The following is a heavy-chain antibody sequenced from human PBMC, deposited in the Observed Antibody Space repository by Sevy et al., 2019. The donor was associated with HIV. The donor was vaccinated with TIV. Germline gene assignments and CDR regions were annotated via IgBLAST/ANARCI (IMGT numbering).Heavy chain of an antibody. Sequence: ASVKVSCKASGGTFSSYAISWVRQAPGQGLEWMGGIIPIFGTANYAQKFQGRVTITADESTSTAYMELSSLGSEDTAVYYCARAHVVTAIQYYFDYWGQGTLVTVSS. CDR3: ARAHVVTAIQYYFDY. D-gene: IGHD2-21*02. J-gene: IGHJ4*02. V-gene: IGHV1-69*13. CDR1: GGTFSSYA. CDR2: IIPIFGTA.